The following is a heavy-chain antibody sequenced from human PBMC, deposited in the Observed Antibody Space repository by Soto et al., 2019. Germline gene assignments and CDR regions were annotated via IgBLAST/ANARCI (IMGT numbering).Heavy chain of an antibody. Sequence: EASVKVSCKASGYTFSSYVIHWVRQAPGQRLEWMGWINTGNGKTKYLEKFQDRVTITRDTSASTAHMELRSLRSEDTAVYYCARDIWGDYWGQGTLVTVSS. J-gene: IGHJ4*02. CDR3: ARDIWGDY. D-gene: IGHD3-16*01. CDR1: GYTFSSYV. CDR2: INTGNGKT. V-gene: IGHV1-3*04.